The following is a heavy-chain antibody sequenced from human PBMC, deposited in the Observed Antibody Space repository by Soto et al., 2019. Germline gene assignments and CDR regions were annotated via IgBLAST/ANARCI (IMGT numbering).Heavy chain of an antibody. CDR3: ARNHYDILTGSFPVYYMDV. J-gene: IGHJ6*03. Sequence: PSETLSLTCTVSGGSISSYYWSWIRQPPGKGLEWIGYIYYSGSTNYNPSLKSRVTISVDTSKNQFSLKLSSVTAADTAVYYCARNHYDILTGSFPVYYMDVWGKGTTVTVSS. CDR2: IYYSGST. D-gene: IGHD3-9*01. CDR1: GGSISSYY. V-gene: IGHV4-59*08.